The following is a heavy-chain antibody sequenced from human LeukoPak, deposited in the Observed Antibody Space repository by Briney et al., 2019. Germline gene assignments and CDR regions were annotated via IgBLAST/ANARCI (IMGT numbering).Heavy chain of an antibody. CDR3: ARSISTAATFDP. Sequence: ASVKVSCEASGYTFTSYGISWVRQAPGQGLEWMGWISAYYGNTNYAQKLQGRVTMTTDTSTSTAYMELRSLRSDDTAVYYCARSISTAATFDPWGQGTLVTVSS. CDR2: ISAYYGNT. J-gene: IGHJ5*02. CDR1: GYTFTSYG. D-gene: IGHD2-21*02. V-gene: IGHV1-18*01.